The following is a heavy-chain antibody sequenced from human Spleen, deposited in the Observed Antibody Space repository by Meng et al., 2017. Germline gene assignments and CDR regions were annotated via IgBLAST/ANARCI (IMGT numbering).Heavy chain of an antibody. CDR3: VLYYDSSGYYYDPNVSLKEY. Sequence: SETLSLTCTVSGGSISSSSYYWGWIRQPPGKGLEWIGSIYYSGSTYYNPSPKSRVTISVDTSKNQLSLKLRSVTAADTAVYYCVLYYDSSGYYYDPNVSLKEYWGQGTLVTVSS. CDR1: GGSISSSSYY. J-gene: IGHJ4*02. CDR2: IYYSGST. D-gene: IGHD3-22*01. V-gene: IGHV4-39*07.